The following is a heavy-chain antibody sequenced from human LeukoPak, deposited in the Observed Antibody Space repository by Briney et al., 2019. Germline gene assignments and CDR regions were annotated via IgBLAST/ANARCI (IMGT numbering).Heavy chain of an antibody. D-gene: IGHD6-13*01. J-gene: IGHJ4*02. CDR2: IIPIFGTA. CDR1: GGTFSSYA. Sequence: ASVKVSCKASGGTFSSYAISWLRQAPGQGLEWMGGIIPIFGTANYAQKFQGRVTITADESTSTAYMELSSLRSEDTAVYYCARGPRAAAGTPSYWGQGTLVTVSS. CDR3: ARGPRAAAGTPSY. V-gene: IGHV1-69*13.